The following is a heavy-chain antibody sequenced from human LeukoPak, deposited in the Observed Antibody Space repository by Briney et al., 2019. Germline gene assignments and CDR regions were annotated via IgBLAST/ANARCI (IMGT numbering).Heavy chain of an antibody. CDR3: AKTASGRGYGSGSYYSTNWFDP. Sequence: PGGSLRLSCAASGFTFSSYGMHWVRQAPGKGLEWVAVMSYDGSNKYYADSVKGRFTISRDNSKNTLYLQMNSLRAEDTAVYYCAKTASGRGYGSGSYYSTNWFDPWGQGTLVTVSS. V-gene: IGHV3-30*18. D-gene: IGHD3-10*01. CDR2: MSYDGSNK. CDR1: GFTFSSYG. J-gene: IGHJ5*02.